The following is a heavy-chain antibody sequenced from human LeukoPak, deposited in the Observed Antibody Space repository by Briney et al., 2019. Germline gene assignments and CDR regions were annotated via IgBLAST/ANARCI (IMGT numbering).Heavy chain of an antibody. D-gene: IGHD3-9*01. V-gene: IGHV1-18*01. J-gene: IGHJ3*02. CDR3: AGANYNILTGYVAYASDI. CDR2: ISAYNGNT. Sequence: GASVKVSCKASGYTFTRYGLNWVRQAPGQGLEWMGWISAYNGNTDYAQNLQGRLTMTTDTSTSTAYMELRSLRSDDTAVYYCAGANYNILTGYVAYASDIWGQGTMVAVSS. CDR1: GYTFTRYG.